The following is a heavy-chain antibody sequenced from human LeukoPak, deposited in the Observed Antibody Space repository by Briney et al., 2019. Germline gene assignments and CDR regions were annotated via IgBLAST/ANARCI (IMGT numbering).Heavy chain of an antibody. CDR1: GFTFSSYG. D-gene: IGHD3-10*01. Sequence: PGGSLRLSCAASGFTFSSYGMHWVRQAPGKGLEWVAFIRYDGSNKYYAGSVKGRFTISRDNSKNTLYPQMNSLRAEDTAVYYCAKSAEGSGSYYPDYFDYWGQGTLVTVSS. CDR2: IRYDGSNK. CDR3: AKSAEGSGSYYPDYFDY. J-gene: IGHJ4*02. V-gene: IGHV3-30*02.